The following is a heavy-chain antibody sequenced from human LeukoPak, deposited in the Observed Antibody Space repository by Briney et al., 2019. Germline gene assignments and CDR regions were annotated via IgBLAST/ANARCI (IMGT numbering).Heavy chain of an antibody. J-gene: IGHJ3*02. CDR3: ARQVLARDAFDI. V-gene: IGHV5-51*01. CDR1: GYSFTSYW. Sequence: GESLKISCQGSGYSFTSYWIGWVRQMPGKGLEWMGIIYPADSDTRYSPSFQGQVTISADKSITTAYLQWNSLKASDTAIYYCARQVLARDAFDIWGQGTMVTVSS. CDR2: IYPADSDT.